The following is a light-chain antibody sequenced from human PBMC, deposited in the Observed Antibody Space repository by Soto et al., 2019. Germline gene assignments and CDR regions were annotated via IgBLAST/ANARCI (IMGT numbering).Light chain of an antibody. Sequence: QSVLTQPASVSGSPGQSITISCTGTSSDVGSYKLDSWYQQHPGKAPKLMISEVSKRPSGISDRFSGSKSGSTASLTISGLQAEDEADYCCCSYAGTSTHTVFGGGTQLTVL. J-gene: IGLJ7*01. V-gene: IGLV2-23*02. CDR2: EVS. CDR3: CSYAGTSTHTV. CDR1: SSDVGSYKL.